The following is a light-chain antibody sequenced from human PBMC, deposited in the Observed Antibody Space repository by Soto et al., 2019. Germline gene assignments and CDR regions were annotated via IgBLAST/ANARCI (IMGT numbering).Light chain of an antibody. V-gene: IGKV3-15*01. CDR2: AVS. Sequence: EIVMTPSPATLSVSPGERATLSCRASQSISTNLAWYQQRPGQAPRLLMSAVSTRATGIPARFSGSGSGTEFTLTISSLQSDDFAIYYCNQYYTWPPRLTFGQGTRRENK. J-gene: IGKJ5*01. CDR1: QSISTN. CDR3: NQYYTWPPRLT.